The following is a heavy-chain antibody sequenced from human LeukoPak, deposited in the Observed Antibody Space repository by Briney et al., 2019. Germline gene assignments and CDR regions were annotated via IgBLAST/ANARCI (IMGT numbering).Heavy chain of an antibody. J-gene: IGHJ5*02. CDR2: IYHSGST. D-gene: IGHD3-3*01. Sequence: SETLSLTCTVSGGSISSSSYYWSWIRQPPGKGLEWIGYIYHSGSTNYNPSLKSRVTISIDTSKNQFSLKLSSVTAADTAVYYCARDYPITIFGVVIRTRVWFDPWGQGTLVTVSS. CDR1: GGSISSSSYY. CDR3: ARDYPITIFGVVIRTRVWFDP. V-gene: IGHV4-61*01.